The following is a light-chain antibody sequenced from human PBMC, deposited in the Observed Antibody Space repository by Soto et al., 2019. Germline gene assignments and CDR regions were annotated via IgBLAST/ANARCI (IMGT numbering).Light chain of an antibody. CDR3: SSYTSSSTYV. CDR1: SSDVGSYNR. J-gene: IGLJ1*01. V-gene: IGLV2-18*02. CDR2: EVS. Sequence: QSDLTQPPSVSGSPGQSVTISCTGTSSDVGSYNRVSWYQQPPGTAPKLLIYEVSNRPSGVPDRFSGSKSGNTASLTISGLQAEDEADYYCSSYTSSSTYVFGSGTQLTVL.